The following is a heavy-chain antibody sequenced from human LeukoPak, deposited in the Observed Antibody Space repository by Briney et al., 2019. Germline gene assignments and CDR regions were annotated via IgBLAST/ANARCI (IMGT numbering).Heavy chain of an antibody. J-gene: IGHJ6*02. CDR1: GYTFASYG. D-gene: IGHD3-10*01. CDR3: ARAWFGELSRYYYYYGMDV. V-gene: IGHV1-18*01. Sequence: ASVKVSCKASGYTFASYGISWVRQAPGQGLEWMGWISAYNGNTNYAQKRQGRVTMTTDTSTSTAYMELRSLRSDDTAVYYCARAWFGELSRYYYYYGMDVWGQGTTVTVSS. CDR2: ISAYNGNT.